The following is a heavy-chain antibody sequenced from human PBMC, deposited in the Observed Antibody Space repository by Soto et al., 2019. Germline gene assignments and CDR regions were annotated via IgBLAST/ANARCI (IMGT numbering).Heavy chain of an antibody. D-gene: IGHD6-6*01. V-gene: IGHV3-21*01. Sequence: GGSLRLSCAASGFTFSSYSMNWVRPAPGKGLEWVSSISSSSSYIYYADSVKGRFTISRDNAKNSLYLQMNSLRAEDTAVYYCARFQLKYDVFDIWGQRTMVTVSS. CDR3: ARFQLKYDVFDI. CDR2: ISSSSSYI. CDR1: GFTFSSYS. J-gene: IGHJ3*02.